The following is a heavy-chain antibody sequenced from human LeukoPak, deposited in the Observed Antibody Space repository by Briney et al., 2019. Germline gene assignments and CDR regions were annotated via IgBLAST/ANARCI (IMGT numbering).Heavy chain of an antibody. CDR2: INHSGST. J-gene: IGHJ5*02. Sequence: SETLSLTCTVSGGSISSYYWSWIRQPPGKGLEWIGEINHSGSTNYNPSLKSRVTISVNTSKNQFSLKLSSVTAADTAVYYCARTAVVVAAYNWFDPWGQGTLVTVSS. D-gene: IGHD2-15*01. V-gene: IGHV4-34*01. CDR3: ARTAVVVAAYNWFDP. CDR1: GGSISSYY.